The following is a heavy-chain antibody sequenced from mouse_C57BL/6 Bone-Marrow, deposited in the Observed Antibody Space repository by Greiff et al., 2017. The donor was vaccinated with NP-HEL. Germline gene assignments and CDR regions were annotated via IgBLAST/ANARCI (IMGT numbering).Heavy chain of an antibody. CDR3: AREGNYYGSSYFVY. CDR2: IDPNSGGT. J-gene: IGHJ2*01. CDR1: GYTFTSYW. D-gene: IGHD1-1*01. V-gene: IGHV1-72*01. Sequence: QVQLQQPGAELVKPGASVKLSCKASGYTFTSYWMHWVKQRPGRGLEWIGRIDPNSGGTKYNEKFKSKATLTVDKPSSTADMQLSSLTSEDSAVYYCAREGNYYGSSYFVYWGQGTTLTVSS.